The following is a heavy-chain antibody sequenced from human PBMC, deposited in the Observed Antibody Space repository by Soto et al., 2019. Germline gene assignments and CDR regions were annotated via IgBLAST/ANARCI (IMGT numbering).Heavy chain of an antibody. Sequence: QVQLQESGPGLVKPSGTLSLTCAVSGGSIISSSWWSWVRQPPGKGLEWIGEIYHSGSTNYNPSLKSRVTISVDKSKHQFSLNRSSVTAADTAVYYCERRYGSVEWYFDLLVRGTLVAVSS. CDR2: IYHSGST. V-gene: IGHV4-4*02. J-gene: IGHJ2*01. CDR3: ERRYGSVEWYFDL. CDR1: GGSIISSSW. D-gene: IGHD3-10*01.